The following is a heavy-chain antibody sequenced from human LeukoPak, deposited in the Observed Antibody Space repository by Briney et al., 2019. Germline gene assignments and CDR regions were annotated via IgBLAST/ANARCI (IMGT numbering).Heavy chain of an antibody. D-gene: IGHD5-18*01. CDR3: ARDEGSYGFDY. CDR2: IWYDGSNK. CDR1: GFTFSSCG. V-gene: IGHV3-33*01. J-gene: IGHJ4*02. Sequence: GRSLRLSCAASGFTFSSCGMHWVRQAPGKGLEWVAVIWYDGSNKYYADSVKGRFTISRDNSKNTLYLQMNSLRAEDTAVYYCARDEGSYGFDYWGQGTLVTVSS.